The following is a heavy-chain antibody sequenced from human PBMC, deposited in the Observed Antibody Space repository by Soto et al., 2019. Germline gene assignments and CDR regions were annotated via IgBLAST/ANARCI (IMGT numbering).Heavy chain of an antibody. D-gene: IGHD6-13*01. CDR2: MNPNSGNT. J-gene: IGHJ6*03. CDR3: GRFHSSWYGDYYSYMAV. CDR1: GYTFTSYD. V-gene: IGHV1-8*01. Sequence: QVQLVQSGAEVKKPGASVKVSCKASGYTFTSYDINWVRQATGQGLEWMGWMNPNSGNTGYAQKFQGRVTMTRNTSISTAYMERRSLRSEDPAVYYCGRFHSSWYGDYYSYMAVWGKGPPVPVSS.